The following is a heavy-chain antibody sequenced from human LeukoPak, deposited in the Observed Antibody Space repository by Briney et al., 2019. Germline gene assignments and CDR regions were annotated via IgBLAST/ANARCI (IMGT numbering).Heavy chain of an antibody. CDR1: GFTFDDYA. Sequence: GGSLRLSCAASGFTFDDYAMHWVRQAPGKGLEWVSGISWNSGSIGYADSVKGRFIISRDNAKNSLYLQMNSLRAEDTALYYCAKDLRNCIHSYYFDYWGQGTLVTVSS. CDR2: ISWNSGSI. CDR3: AKDLRNCIHSYYFDY. V-gene: IGHV3-9*01. D-gene: IGHD1-7*01. J-gene: IGHJ4*02.